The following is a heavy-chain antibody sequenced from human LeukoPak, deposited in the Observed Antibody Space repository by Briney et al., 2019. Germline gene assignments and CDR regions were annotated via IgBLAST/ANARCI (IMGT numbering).Heavy chain of an antibody. Sequence: SETLSLTCTVSGGSISSYYWSWIRQPPGKGLEWIGYIYYSGSTNYNPSLKSRVTISVDTSKNQFSLKLGSVTAADTAVYYWARVPYYYDSSGYPYYFDYWGQGTLVTVSS. CDR1: GGSISSYY. D-gene: IGHD3-22*01. CDR3: ARVPYYYDSSGYPYYFDY. CDR2: IYYSGST. J-gene: IGHJ4*02. V-gene: IGHV4-59*01.